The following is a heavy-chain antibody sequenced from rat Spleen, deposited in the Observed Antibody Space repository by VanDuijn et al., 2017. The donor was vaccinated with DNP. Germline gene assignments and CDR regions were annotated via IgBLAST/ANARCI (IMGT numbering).Heavy chain of an antibody. CDR3: ARLMMVVITPYWYFDF. CDR1: GFTFSNYG. D-gene: IGHD1-12*02. CDR2: ITSSGGST. Sequence: EVQLVESGGGLVQPGRSLKLSCAASGFTFSNYGMHWIRQVPGKGLEWVASITSSGGSTYYRDSVKGRFTVSRDNAKSTLYLQMDSLRSEETATYYCARLMMVVITPYWYFDFWGPGTMVTVSS. J-gene: IGHJ1*01. V-gene: IGHV5S23*01.